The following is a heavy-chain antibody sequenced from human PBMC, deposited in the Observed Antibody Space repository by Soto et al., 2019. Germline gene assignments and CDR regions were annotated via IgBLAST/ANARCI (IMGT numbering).Heavy chain of an antibody. CDR2: ISGRGGSS. Sequence: EVQLLESGGGLIQPGGSLRLSCSASGFSFSSYAMMWVRQAPGKGLEWVSVISGRGGSSYFADSAKGRFTISRDNSKNMLYLEMNSPRAEDTAIYFCAKGSIEYSASVDYWGQGTLVIVSS. CDR1: GFSFSSYA. V-gene: IGHV3-23*01. J-gene: IGHJ4*02. CDR3: AKGSIEYSASVDY. D-gene: IGHD1-26*01.